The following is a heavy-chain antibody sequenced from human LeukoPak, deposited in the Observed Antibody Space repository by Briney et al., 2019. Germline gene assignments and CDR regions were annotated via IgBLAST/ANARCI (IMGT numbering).Heavy chain of an antibody. V-gene: IGHV1-18*01. D-gene: IGHD3-10*01. CDR1: GYTFTSYG. CDR2: ISAYNGNT. CDR3: ARVLGLNYYGSGSPYYFDY. Sequence: GASVKVSCKASGYTFTSYGISWVRQAPGQGLEWMGWISAYNGNTNYAQKLQGRVTMTTDTSTSTAYMELRSLRSDDTAVYYCARVLGLNYYGSGSPYYFDYWGQGTLVTVSS. J-gene: IGHJ4*02.